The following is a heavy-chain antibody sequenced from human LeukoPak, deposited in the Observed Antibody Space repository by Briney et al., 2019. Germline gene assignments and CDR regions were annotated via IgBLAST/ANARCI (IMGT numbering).Heavy chain of an antibody. V-gene: IGHV3-21*01. D-gene: IGHD6-19*01. CDR1: GFTFSSYT. CDR3: AKETAGSSGYDY. Sequence: GGSLRLSCAASGFTFSSYTMNWVRQAPGKGLEWVSSITSSSSYIYYADSVKGRFTISRDNAKNSLYLQMNSLRAEDTAVYYCAKETAGSSGYDYWGQGTLVTVSS. J-gene: IGHJ4*02. CDR2: ITSSSSYI.